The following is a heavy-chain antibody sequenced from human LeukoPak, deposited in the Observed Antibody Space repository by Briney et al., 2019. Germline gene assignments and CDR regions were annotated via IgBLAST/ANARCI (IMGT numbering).Heavy chain of an antibody. CDR3: ARGVPSSRITMIVVVDYYYYMDV. Sequence: SETLSLTCAVYGGSFSGYYWSWIRQPPRKGLEWIGEINHSGSTNYNPSLKSRVTISVDTSKNQFSLKLSSVTAADTAVYYCARGVPSSRITMIVVVDYYYYMDVWGKGTTVTVSS. CDR2: INHSGST. V-gene: IGHV4-34*01. J-gene: IGHJ6*03. CDR1: GGSFSGYY. D-gene: IGHD3-22*01.